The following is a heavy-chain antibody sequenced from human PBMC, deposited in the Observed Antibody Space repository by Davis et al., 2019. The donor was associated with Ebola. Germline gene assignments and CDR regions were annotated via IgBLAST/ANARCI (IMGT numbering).Heavy chain of an antibody. D-gene: IGHD5-24*01. CDR2: ISSSGTYI. J-gene: IGHJ4*02. CDR3: AKDTVGYVEMATMGFDY. CDR1: GLTFSSNS. Sequence: PGGSLRLSCAVSGLTFSSNSMNWVRQAPGKGLEWIASISSSGTYIYYTNSVKGRFTISRDNAKNSLYLQMNSLRAEDTALYYCAKDTVGYVEMATMGFDYWGQGSLVTVSS. V-gene: IGHV3-21*04.